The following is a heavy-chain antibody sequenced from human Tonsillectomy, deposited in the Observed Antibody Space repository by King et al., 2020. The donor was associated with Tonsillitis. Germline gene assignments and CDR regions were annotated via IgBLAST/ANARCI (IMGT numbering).Heavy chain of an antibody. D-gene: IGHD3-22*01. V-gene: IGHV3-21*01. Sequence: VQLVESGGGLVKPGGSLRLSCAASGFTFSSYSMNWVRQAPGKGLEWVSSISSSSSYIYYADSVKGRFTISRDNAKNSLYLQMNSLRAEDTAVYYCARDFTHIVAIDTHYYDSSGYGYWGQGTLVTVSS. J-gene: IGHJ4*02. CDR3: ARDFTHIVAIDTHYYDSSGYGY. CDR1: GFTFSSYS. CDR2: ISSSSSYI.